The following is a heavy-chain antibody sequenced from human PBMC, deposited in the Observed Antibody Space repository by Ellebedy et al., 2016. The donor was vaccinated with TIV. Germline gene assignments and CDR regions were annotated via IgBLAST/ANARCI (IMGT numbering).Heavy chain of an antibody. J-gene: IGHJ5*02. V-gene: IGHV4-34*01. CDR3: ARRVPYYDFWSGYYTGVWFDP. CDR2: INHSGST. CDR1: GGSFSGYY. Sequence: SETLSLTXAVYGGSFSGYYWSWIRQPPGKGLEWIGEINHSGSTNYNPSLKSRVTISVDTSKNQFSLKLSSVTAADTAVYYCARRVPYYDFWSGYYTGVWFDPWGQGTLVTVSS. D-gene: IGHD3-3*01.